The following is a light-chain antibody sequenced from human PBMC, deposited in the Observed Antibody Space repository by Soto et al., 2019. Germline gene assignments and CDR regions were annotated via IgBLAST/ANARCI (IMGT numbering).Light chain of an antibody. V-gene: IGKV1-39*01. CDR2: AAS. CDR1: QSITSY. Sequence: DIQMTQSPSLSASVGDRVTITCRASQSITSYLNWYQQKPGKAPNLLIYAASSLQSGVPSRFRGSESGTDFTLTISSLQPEEFATYYCQQTYGTFWTFGQGTKVEIK. CDR3: QQTYGTFWT. J-gene: IGKJ1*01.